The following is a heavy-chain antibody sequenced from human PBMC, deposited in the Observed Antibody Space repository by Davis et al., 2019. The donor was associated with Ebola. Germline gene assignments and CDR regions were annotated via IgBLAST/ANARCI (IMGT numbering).Heavy chain of an antibody. CDR2: INPSGGST. V-gene: IGHV1-46*01. CDR1: GYTFTRYY. J-gene: IGHJ4*02. D-gene: IGHD2-15*01. Sequence: AASVKVSCKASGYTFTRYYMHWVRQAPGQGLEWMGIINPSGGSTSYAQKFQGRVTMTRDTSTSTAYMELSSLRSEDTAVYYCARVGAPIVVVVAAIDYWGQGTLVTVSS. CDR3: ARVGAPIVVVVAAIDY.